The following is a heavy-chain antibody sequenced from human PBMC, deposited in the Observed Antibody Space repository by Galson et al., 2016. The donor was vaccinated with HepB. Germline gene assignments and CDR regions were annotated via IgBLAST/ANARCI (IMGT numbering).Heavy chain of an antibody. V-gene: IGHV3-7*01. Sequence: SLRLSCAASGFTFSSSWMSWVHQAPGKGLEWVANIRQDGRQKYYVDSVRGRFTLSRDNAKNSLFLQMNSLRAEDTAVYYCARDDYFGSGQLDYWGQGTLVTVSS. CDR2: IRQDGRQK. D-gene: IGHD3-10*01. CDR1: GFTFSSSW. J-gene: IGHJ4*02. CDR3: ARDDYFGSGQLDY.